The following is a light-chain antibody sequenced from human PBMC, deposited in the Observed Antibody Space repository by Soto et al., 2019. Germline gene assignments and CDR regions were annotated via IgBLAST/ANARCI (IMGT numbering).Light chain of an antibody. CDR1: QSVSRN. J-gene: IGKJ5*01. Sequence: EIVMTQSPATLSVSPGERATLSCRASQSVSRNLAWYQQKPGQAPRLLIYGASSRATGIPDRFSGSGSGTDFTLTISSLEPEDFAVYYCQQRSKWPLTFGQGTRLEIK. V-gene: IGKV3-11*01. CDR2: GAS. CDR3: QQRSKWPLT.